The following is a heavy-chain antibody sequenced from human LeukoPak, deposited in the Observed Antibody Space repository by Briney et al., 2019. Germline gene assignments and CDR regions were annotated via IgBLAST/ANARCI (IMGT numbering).Heavy chain of an antibody. CDR1: GYTFTGYY. V-gene: IGHV1-2*06. Sequence: GASVKVSCKASGYTFTGYYMHWVRQAPGQGLEWVGRINPNSGGTNYAQKFQGRVTMTRDTSISTAYMELSRLRSDDTAVYYCARGGRVTIFGARNWFDPWGQGTLVTVSS. J-gene: IGHJ5*02. D-gene: IGHD3-3*01. CDR2: INPNSGGT. CDR3: ARGGRVTIFGARNWFDP.